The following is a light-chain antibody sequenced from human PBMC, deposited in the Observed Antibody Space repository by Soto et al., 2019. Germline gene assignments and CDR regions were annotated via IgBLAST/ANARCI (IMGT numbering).Light chain of an antibody. CDR2: GAS. CDR3: QQYNNWPPWT. J-gene: IGKJ1*01. Sequence: EIVMTQSPATLSVSPGERATLSCRASQSVSSNLAWYQHKPGPAPRLLFYGASTRPAGIPARFSGSGSGTEVSLTISSLQSEDVAVYYCQQYNNWPPWTFGQGTKVEIK. CDR1: QSVSSN. V-gene: IGKV3-15*01.